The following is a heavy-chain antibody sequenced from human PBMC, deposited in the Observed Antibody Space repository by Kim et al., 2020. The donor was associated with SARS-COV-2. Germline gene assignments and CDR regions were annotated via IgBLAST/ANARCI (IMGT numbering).Heavy chain of an antibody. D-gene: IGHD3-10*01. CDR1: GYTFTSYA. V-gene: IGHV1-3*01. CDR3: ARTDMVRGVIYYYYGMDV. J-gene: IGHJ6*02. CDR2: INAGNGNT. Sequence: ASVKVSCKASGYTFTSYAMHWVRQAPGQRLEWMGWINAGNGNTKYSQKFQGRVTITRDTSASTAYMELSSLRSEDTAVYYCARTDMVRGVIYYYYGMDVWGQGTTVTVSS.